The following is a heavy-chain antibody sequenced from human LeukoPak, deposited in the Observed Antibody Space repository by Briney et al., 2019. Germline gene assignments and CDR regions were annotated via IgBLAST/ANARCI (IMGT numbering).Heavy chain of an antibody. V-gene: IGHV3-74*01. CDR2: INGDGGST. CDR3: ARAFCPGGSCYGRFDY. J-gene: IGHJ4*02. CDR1: GLTLSTYW. D-gene: IGHD2-15*01. Sequence: GGSLRLSCEASGLTLSTYWIHWVRQGPGKGLEWVSRINGDGGSTSYAGSVKGRFTISRDNAKSTVYLQMNSLTDEDTAVYHCARAFCPGGSCYGRFDYWGQGTLVTVSS.